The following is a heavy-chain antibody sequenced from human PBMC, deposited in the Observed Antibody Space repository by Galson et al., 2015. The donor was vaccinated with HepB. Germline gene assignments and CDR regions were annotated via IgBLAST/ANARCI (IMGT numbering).Heavy chain of an antibody. D-gene: IGHD3-22*01. V-gene: IGHV3-23*01. CDR1: GFTFSSYA. J-gene: IGHJ3*02. CDR2: ISGSGGST. Sequence: SLRLSCAASGFTFSSYAMSWVRQAPGKGLEWVSAISGSGGSTYYADSVKGRFTISRDNSKNTLYLQMNSLRAEDTAVYYCAKDRGFYYDSSGYSADAFEIWGQGTMVTVSS. CDR3: AKDRGFYYDSSGYSADAFEI.